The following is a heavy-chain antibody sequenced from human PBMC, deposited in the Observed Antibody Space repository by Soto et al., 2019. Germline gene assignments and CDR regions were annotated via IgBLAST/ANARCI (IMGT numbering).Heavy chain of an antibody. D-gene: IGHD2-15*01. CDR3: ASDSGHYWDFDL. J-gene: IGHJ2*01. CDR2: IGPFGRTI. V-gene: IGHV3-48*02. CDR1: GFTLGNYS. Sequence: EVQLVESGGGLLQPGGSLRLSCAASGFTLGNYSIVWVLQAPGEGLEGVSYIGPFGRTIHYADSVKGRFTISRDNAANTLFLPLNSLKDKNTPVYYCASDSGHYWDFDLWGGGSLFSDS.